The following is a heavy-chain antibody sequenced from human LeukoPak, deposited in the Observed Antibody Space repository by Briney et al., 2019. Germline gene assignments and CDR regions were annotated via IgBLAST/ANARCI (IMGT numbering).Heavy chain of an antibody. J-gene: IGHJ4*02. CDR2: ISGSGGST. CDR3: GKDVDGYEHRTFDY. Sequence: PGGSLRLSCAASGFTFSSYGMSWVRQAPGKGLEWASAISGSGGSTYYADSVKGRFTISRDNSKNTLYLQMNSLRAEDTAVYYCGKDVDGYEHRTFDYWGQGTLVTVSS. D-gene: IGHD5-12*01. CDR1: GFTFSSYG. V-gene: IGHV3-23*01.